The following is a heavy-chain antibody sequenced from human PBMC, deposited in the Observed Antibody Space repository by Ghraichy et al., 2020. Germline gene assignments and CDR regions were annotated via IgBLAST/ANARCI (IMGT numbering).Heavy chain of an antibody. CDR3: ARAGSSNFDPVDS. V-gene: IGHV4-61*02. J-gene: IGHJ4*02. D-gene: IGHD4-11*01. Sequence: SQTLSLTCSVSGDSISSGTYFWNWIRQPAGKGLQWIGRISARGTTNYTPSLKSRLTFSMDTSKNQFSLKLSSVTAADTAVYYCARAGSSNFDPVDSWGQGTLVTVSS. CDR1: GDSISSGTYF. CDR2: ISARGTT.